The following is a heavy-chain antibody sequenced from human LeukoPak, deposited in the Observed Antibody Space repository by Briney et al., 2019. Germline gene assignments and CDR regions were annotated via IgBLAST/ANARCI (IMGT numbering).Heavy chain of an antibody. CDR2: IDPSGGST. V-gene: IGHV1-46*01. CDR3: ARGHSFRGGYVSRWLDP. CDR1: GYSFTIFH. J-gene: IGHJ5*02. Sequence: ASVNVSCKPSGYSFTIFHMHWVRQAPGQGLEWMGMIDPSGGSTTYAQNFQGRVTMTRDTSTNTFYMELSSLRFDDTAIYFCARGHSFRGGYVSRWLDPWAREPWSPSPQ. D-gene: IGHD3-10*01.